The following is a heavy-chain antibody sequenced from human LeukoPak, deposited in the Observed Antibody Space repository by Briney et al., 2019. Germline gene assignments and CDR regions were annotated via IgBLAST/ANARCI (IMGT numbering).Heavy chain of an antibody. CDR3: ARDVGVGAPDV. V-gene: IGHV1-2*02. D-gene: IGHD1-26*01. CDR1: GYTFTEDY. Sequence: ASVKVSCKASGYTFTEDYMHWVPQAPGQGLEWMAWVNPNSGGTNYAQKVQGRVTMTRDTSISTAYMELNRLRSDDTAVYYCARDVGVGAPDVWGQGTTVTVSS. CDR2: VNPNSGGT. J-gene: IGHJ6*02.